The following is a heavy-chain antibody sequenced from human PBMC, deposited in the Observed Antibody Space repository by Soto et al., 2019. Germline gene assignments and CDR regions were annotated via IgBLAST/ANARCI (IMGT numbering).Heavy chain of an antibody. Sequence: QVQVQQWGAGLLKPSETLSLTCAVYGGSFSGYYWNWIRQPPGKGLEWIGEINESGSTKYNPSLKRRVTISVDTTKNHFSLKLSSVTAADRAVYYCARGLLLWCGELSRRGDHYYYMAVWGKGTAVTVSS. CDR1: GGSFSGYY. V-gene: IGHV4-34*01. CDR2: INESGST. J-gene: IGHJ6*03. CDR3: ARGLLLWCGELSRRGDHYYYMAV. D-gene: IGHD3-10*01.